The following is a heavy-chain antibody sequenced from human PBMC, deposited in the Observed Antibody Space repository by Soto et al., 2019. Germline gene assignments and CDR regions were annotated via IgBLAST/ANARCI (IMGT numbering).Heavy chain of an antibody. Sequence: QVQLVQSGAEVKKPGASVKISCKASGITYTTYPIHWVRQAPGQGIEWMGWINAGNGDTRYSQRFQGRVTLTRDTSATTTYMDLSSLRSEDTSIYYCARAISGYVTWGQGTLVTVSS. J-gene: IGHJ4*02. D-gene: IGHD5-12*01. CDR3: ARAISGYVT. V-gene: IGHV1-3*01. CDR1: GITYTTYP. CDR2: INAGNGDT.